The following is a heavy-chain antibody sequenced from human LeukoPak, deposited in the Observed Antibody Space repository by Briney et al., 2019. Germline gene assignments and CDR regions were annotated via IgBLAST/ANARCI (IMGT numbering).Heavy chain of an antibody. D-gene: IGHD6-19*01. CDR3: ASRYSSGRLDY. Sequence: PGGSLRLSCAASGFTFSSYSMNWGRQAPGKGLEWVSYISSSSSTIYYADSVKGRFTISRDNGKNSLYLQMNSLRAEDTAVYYCASRYSSGRLDYWGQGTLVTVSS. CDR1: GFTFSSYS. J-gene: IGHJ4*02. V-gene: IGHV3-48*04. CDR2: ISSSSSTI.